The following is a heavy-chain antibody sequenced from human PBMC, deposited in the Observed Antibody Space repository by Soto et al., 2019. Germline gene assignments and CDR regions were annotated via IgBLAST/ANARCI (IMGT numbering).Heavy chain of an antibody. Sequence: QLVQSGAEVKEPWASVRVSCKAFGYTFTAYNIHWLRQAPGQGLEWMGWINAGNGNTRSSRKFQGRVIITRDTSATTAYLEVDSLRSEDTAIYYCARVAPSVGSVPRFDPWGQGTLLTVSS. CDR2: INAGNGNT. CDR1: GYTFTAYN. V-gene: IGHV1-3*01. CDR3: ARVAPSVGSVPRFDP. J-gene: IGHJ5*02. D-gene: IGHD3-10*01.